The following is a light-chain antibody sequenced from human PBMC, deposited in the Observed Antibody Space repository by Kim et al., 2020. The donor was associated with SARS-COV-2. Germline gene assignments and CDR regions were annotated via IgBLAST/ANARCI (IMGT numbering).Light chain of an antibody. Sequence: LGQTVRITCQGDSLRSDYASWYQQKPGQAPVLVIYGKNNRPSGIPDRFSGSSSGNTASLTITGAQAEDEADYYCNSRDSSGNPLYVFGTGTKVTVL. CDR2: GKN. J-gene: IGLJ1*01. CDR3: NSRDSSGNPLYV. V-gene: IGLV3-19*01. CDR1: SLRSDY.